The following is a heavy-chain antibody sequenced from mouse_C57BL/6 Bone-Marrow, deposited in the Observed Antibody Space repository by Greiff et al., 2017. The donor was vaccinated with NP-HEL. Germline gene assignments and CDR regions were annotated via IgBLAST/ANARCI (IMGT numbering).Heavy chain of an antibody. CDR2: IRNKANGYTT. Sequence: EVKLMESGGGLVQPGGSLSLSCAASGFTFTDYYMSWVRQPPGKALEWLGFIRNKANGYTTEYSASVKGRFTISRDNSQSILYLQMNALRAEDSATYYCARILHYYGSSYWYFDVWGTGTTVTVSS. D-gene: IGHD1-1*01. CDR3: ARILHYYGSSYWYFDV. CDR1: GFTFTDYY. V-gene: IGHV7-3*01. J-gene: IGHJ1*03.